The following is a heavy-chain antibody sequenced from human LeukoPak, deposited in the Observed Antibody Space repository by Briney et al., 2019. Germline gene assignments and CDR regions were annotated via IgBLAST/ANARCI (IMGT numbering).Heavy chain of an antibody. CDR3: ARDLPRITGTTGWDY. CDR2: INPNSGGT. D-gene: IGHD1-7*01. V-gene: IGHV1-2*02. Sequence: ASVKVSCKASGYTFTGCYMHWVRQAPGQGLEWMGWINPNSGGTNYAQKFQGRVTMTRDTSISTAYMELSRLRSDDTAVYYCARDLPRITGTTGWDYWGQGTLVTVSS. CDR1: GYTFTGCY. J-gene: IGHJ4*02.